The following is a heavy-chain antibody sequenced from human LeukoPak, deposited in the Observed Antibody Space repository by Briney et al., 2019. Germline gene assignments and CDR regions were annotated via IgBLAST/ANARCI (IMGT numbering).Heavy chain of an antibody. Sequence: SETLSLTCTVSGGSISTYYWNWIRQPPGKGLEWIGYIYYSGSTNYNPSLKSRVTISVDTSKNQFSLKLSSVTAADTAVYYCARHYDSSGYWYYFDYWGQGTLVTVSS. J-gene: IGHJ4*02. D-gene: IGHD3-22*01. V-gene: IGHV4-59*08. CDR3: ARHYDSSGYWYYFDY. CDR2: IYYSGST. CDR1: GGSISTYY.